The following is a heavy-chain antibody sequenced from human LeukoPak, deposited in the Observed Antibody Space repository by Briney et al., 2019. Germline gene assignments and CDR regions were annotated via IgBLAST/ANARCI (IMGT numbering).Heavy chain of an antibody. V-gene: IGHV4-34*01. D-gene: IGHD3-16*02. Sequence: SETLSLTCAVYGGSFGGYYWSWIRQPPGKGLEWIGEINHSGSTYYNPSLKSRVTISVDTSKNQFSLKLSSVTAADTAVYYCARHGYDYVWGSYRSNWFDPWGQGTLVTVSS. J-gene: IGHJ5*02. CDR2: INHSGST. CDR1: GGSFGGYY. CDR3: ARHGYDYVWGSYRSNWFDP.